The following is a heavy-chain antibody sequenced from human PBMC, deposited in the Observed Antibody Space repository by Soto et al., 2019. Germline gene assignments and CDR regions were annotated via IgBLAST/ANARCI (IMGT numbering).Heavy chain of an antibody. D-gene: IGHD3-10*01. V-gene: IGHV3-48*02. CDR2: ISGSSNTI. CDR1: GFTLTPYS. CDR3: ARGFDLQYGMDV. Sequence: EVALVESGGGLVQRGGSVRLSCVASGFTLTPYSMNWVRQAPGKGLEWISYISGSSNTINYADSVKGRFTISRDNTKNSVYLQMNSLRDEDTAVYYCARGFDLQYGMDVWGQGTTVTVSS. J-gene: IGHJ6*02.